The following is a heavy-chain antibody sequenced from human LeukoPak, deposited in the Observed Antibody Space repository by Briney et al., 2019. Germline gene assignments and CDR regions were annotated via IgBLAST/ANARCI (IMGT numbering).Heavy chain of an antibody. Sequence: GGSLRLSCAASGFTFSFYWMSWVRQAPGKGLEWVANIKQDGSEKYYVDSVKGRFTISRDNAKSSLFLQMNSLRAEDTAVYYCARDTRTFDYWGQGTLVTVSS. CDR1: GFTFSFYW. D-gene: IGHD1-26*01. V-gene: IGHV3-7*01. CDR3: ARDTRTFDY. J-gene: IGHJ4*02. CDR2: IKQDGSEK.